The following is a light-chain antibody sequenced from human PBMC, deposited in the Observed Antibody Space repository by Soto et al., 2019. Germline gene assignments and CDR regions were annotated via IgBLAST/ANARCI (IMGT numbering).Light chain of an antibody. CDR2: SAS. V-gene: IGKV1-27*01. CDR3: QKYNSAPNT. Sequence: DIQMTQSPSSLSASVGDRVTITCRASQDISNYLAWYQQNPGKPPKVLIYSASTLQTGVESRFSGSGFGTVFTLTINSLQPEDVATYYCQKYNSAPNTFGRGTRLEIK. J-gene: IGKJ2*01. CDR1: QDISNY.